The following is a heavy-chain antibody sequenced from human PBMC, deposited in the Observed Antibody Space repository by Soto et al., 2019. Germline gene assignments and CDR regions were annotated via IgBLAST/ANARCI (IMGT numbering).Heavy chain of an antibody. CDR3: AKGGWELLRSKYYFDY. CDR2: ISYDGSNK. Sequence: GGSLRLSCAASGFTFSSYGMHWVRQAPGKGLEWVAVISYDGSNKYYADSVKGRFTISRDNSKNTLYLQMNSLRAEDTAVYYCAKGGWELLRSKYYFDYWGQGTLVTVSS. V-gene: IGHV3-30*18. D-gene: IGHD1-26*01. J-gene: IGHJ4*02. CDR1: GFTFSSYG.